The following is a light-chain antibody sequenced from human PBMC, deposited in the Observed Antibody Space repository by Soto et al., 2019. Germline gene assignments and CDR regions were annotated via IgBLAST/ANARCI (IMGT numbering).Light chain of an antibody. CDR2: SDD. Sequence: QSVLTQQPSLSGTPGQRVTISCSGSNSNIGRYSVNWYQHFPGTAPKILIYSDDERPSGVPDRFSGSKSGTSASLAISGLQSEDEAEYYCAAWDDNLNGPLFGGGTKVTVL. CDR3: AAWDDNLNGPL. V-gene: IGLV1-44*01. J-gene: IGLJ3*02. CDR1: NSNIGRYS.